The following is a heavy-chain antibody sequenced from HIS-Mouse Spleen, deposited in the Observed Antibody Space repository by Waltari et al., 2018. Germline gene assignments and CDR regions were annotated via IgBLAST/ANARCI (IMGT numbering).Heavy chain of an antibody. CDR2: IYTSGGT. J-gene: IGHJ3*02. CDR1: GGSISSYY. V-gene: IGHV4-4*07. D-gene: IGHD3-3*01. Sequence: QVQLQESGPGLVKPSETLSLTCTVPGGSISSYYWSWIRQPAGKGLEWIGRIYTSGGTNTNPSLKGRVTMSVDTSKNQFSLKLSSVTAADTAVYYCARDFHDFWSGYYGGDKKHDAFDIWGQGTMVTVSS. CDR3: ARDFHDFWSGYYGGDKKHDAFDI.